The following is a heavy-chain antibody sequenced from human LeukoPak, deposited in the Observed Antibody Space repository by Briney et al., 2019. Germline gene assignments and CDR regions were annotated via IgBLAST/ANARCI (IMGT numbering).Heavy chain of an antibody. CDR1: GGTFSSNA. CDR3: ARLGLYGGYDGFDY. Sequence: ASVKVSCKASGGTFSSNAISWVRQAPGQGLEWMARIIPILGMANYAQKFQGRVTITADKSTSTAYMELRSLRSDDTAVYYCARLGLYGGYDGFDYWGQGTLVTVSS. J-gene: IGHJ4*02. D-gene: IGHD5-12*01. V-gene: IGHV1-69*04. CDR2: IIPILGMA.